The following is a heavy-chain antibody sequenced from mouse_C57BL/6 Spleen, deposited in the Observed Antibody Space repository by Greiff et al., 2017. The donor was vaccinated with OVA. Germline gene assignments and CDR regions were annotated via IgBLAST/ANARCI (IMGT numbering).Heavy chain of an antibody. J-gene: IGHJ4*01. Sequence: QVHVKQSGAELVKPGASVKISCKASGYAFSSYWMNWVKQRPGKGLEWIGQIYPGDGDTNYNGKFKGKATLTADKSSSTAYMQLSSLTSEDSAVYFCARSDYYGSSYAMDYWGQGTSVTVSS. D-gene: IGHD1-1*01. CDR1: GYAFSSYW. CDR3: ARSDYYGSSYAMDY. CDR2: IYPGDGDT. V-gene: IGHV1-80*01.